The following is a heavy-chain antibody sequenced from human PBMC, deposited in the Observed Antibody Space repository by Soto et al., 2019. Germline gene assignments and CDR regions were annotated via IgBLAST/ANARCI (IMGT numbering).Heavy chain of an antibody. CDR1: GFTFSNYG. D-gene: IGHD2-15*01. J-gene: IGHJ3*02. CDR2: ISYDGSDK. V-gene: IGHV3-30*03. CDR3: TVLEGGFDI. Sequence: QVQLVESGGGVVQPGRSLRVSCAASGFTFSNYGMHWVRQAPGKGLEWVAVISYDGSDKYYADSVKGRFTISRDNSKNTLYLQMNSLRAEDTAVYYCTVLEGGFDIWGQGTMVTVSS.